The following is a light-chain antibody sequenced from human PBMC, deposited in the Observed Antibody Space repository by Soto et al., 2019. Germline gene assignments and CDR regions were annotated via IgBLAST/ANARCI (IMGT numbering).Light chain of an antibody. J-gene: IGLJ1*01. CDR2: EVS. CDR3: SSYSISTADL. Sequence: QSALTQPASVSGSPGQSITISCTGTSSDVGGYEYVSWYQLHPGKAPKLMVFEVSNRPSGVSYRFSGSKSGNTASLTISGLQAEDEADYFCSSYSISTADLFGTGTKLTVL. V-gene: IGLV2-14*01. CDR1: SSDVGGYEY.